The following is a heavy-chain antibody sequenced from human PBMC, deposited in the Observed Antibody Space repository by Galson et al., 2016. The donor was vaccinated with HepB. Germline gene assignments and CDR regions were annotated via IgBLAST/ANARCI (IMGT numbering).Heavy chain of an antibody. CDR2: INPSGGYT. Sequence: SVKVSCKASGYTFTTYYIHWMRQAPGQGLEWVGIINPSGGYTSYSPRFQGRVTMTRDMSTSTAYMELSSLTSLDTAVYFCARDRDASTYFEYWGQGTLVTVSS. D-gene: IGHD5-24*01. J-gene: IGHJ4*02. CDR3: ARDRDASTYFEY. CDR1: GYTFTTYY. V-gene: IGHV1-46*01.